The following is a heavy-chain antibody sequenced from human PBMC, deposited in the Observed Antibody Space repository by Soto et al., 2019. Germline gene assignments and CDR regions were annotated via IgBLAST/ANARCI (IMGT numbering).Heavy chain of an antibody. CDR1: GYTFTSYG. D-gene: IGHD2-8*01. J-gene: IGHJ5*01. Sequence: ASVKVSCKASGYTFTSYGISWVRQAPGQGLEWMGWISAYNGNTNYAQKLQGRVTMTTDTSTSTAYMELRSLRSDDTAVYYCARSQDIVLKVYADNWFDPWGQGTLVTVSS. V-gene: IGHV1-18*01. CDR3: ARSQDIVLKVYADNWFDP. CDR2: ISAYNGNT.